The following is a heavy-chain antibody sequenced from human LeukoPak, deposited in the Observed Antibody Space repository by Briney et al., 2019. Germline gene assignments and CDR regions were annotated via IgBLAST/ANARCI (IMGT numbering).Heavy chain of an antibody. J-gene: IGHJ4*02. V-gene: IGHV1-2*02. CDR1: GYTFIGYY. CDR2: INPDSGGT. Sequence: ASVKLSCKASGYTFIGYYMYWGRQAPGQGLEWMGWINPDSGGTNYAQKFQGGVTMTRDTSISTAFMELSSLRSDDTAVYYCAREHSSSFRVGDYCGQRTVVAVSS. D-gene: IGHD6-6*01. CDR3: AREHSSSFRVGDY.